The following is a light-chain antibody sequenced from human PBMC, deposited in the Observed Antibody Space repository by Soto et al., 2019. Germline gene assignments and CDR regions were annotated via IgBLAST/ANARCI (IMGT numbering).Light chain of an antibody. CDR3: QHSYITPRYT. CDR1: QSISSH. Sequence: DIQNTQSPSSLSASVGDRVTITCRASQSISSHLNWYQHKPGRPPRLLIFASYILEGGVPSRFSGSGSDTYFTLTIDSLQPEDVATYYCQHSYITPRYTFGQGTKVEI. J-gene: IGKJ2*01. V-gene: IGKV1-39*01. CDR2: ASY.